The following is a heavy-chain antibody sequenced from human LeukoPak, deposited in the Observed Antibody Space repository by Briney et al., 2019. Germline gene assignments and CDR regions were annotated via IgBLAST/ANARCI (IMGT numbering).Heavy chain of an antibody. CDR2: IYYSGST. D-gene: IGHD6-13*01. J-gene: IGHJ4*02. CDR1: GGSISSYY. V-gene: IGHV4-59*08. CDR3: ARLRRDSWPPSYYFDY. Sequence: SETLSLTCTVSGGSISSYYWSWIRQPPGKGLEWIGYIYYSGSTNYNPSLKSRVTISVDTSKNQFSLKLSSVTAADTAVYYCARLRRDSWPPSYYFDYWGQGTLVTVSS.